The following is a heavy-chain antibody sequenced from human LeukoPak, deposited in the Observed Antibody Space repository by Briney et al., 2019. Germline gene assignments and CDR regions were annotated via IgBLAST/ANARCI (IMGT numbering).Heavy chain of an antibody. CDR1: GDSVSFNSDV. CDR2: AYYRSKWLF. V-gene: IGHV6-1*01. D-gene: IGHD7-27*01. Sequence: QTLSLTCAISGDSVSFNSDVWNWIRQSPSRGLEWLGRAYYRSKWLFDYAVSVKSRLTITPDTRKNQFSLQLNSVTPDDTGVYSCVRDANWGLDALDLWGQRTMVTVSS. J-gene: IGHJ3*01. CDR3: VRDANWGLDALDL.